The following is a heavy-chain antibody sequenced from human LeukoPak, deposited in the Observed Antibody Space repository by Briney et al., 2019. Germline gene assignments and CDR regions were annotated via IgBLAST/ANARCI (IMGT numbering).Heavy chain of an antibody. CDR3: ARESTMVRGVTLDV. Sequence: PGGSLRLSCAASGFTFSSYSMNWVRQAPGKGLEWVSYISSSSSTIYYADSVKGRFTISRDNAKNSLYLQMNSLRDEDTAVYYCARESTMVRGVTLDVWGQGTTVTVSS. CDR1: GFTFSSYS. D-gene: IGHD3-10*01. V-gene: IGHV3-48*02. CDR2: ISSSSSTI. J-gene: IGHJ6*02.